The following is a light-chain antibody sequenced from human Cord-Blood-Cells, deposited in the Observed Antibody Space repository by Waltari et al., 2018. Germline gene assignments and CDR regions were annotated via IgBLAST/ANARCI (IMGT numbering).Light chain of an antibody. CDR3: QQSYSTLT. J-gene: IGKJ3*01. CDR1: QSISRY. CDR2: ASS. Sequence: DIQMTQSPSSLSASVGDRVTITCRASQSISRYLNWYQQKPGKAPKLLIYASSSLQSGVPSRFSGSGSGTDFTLTISSLQPEDFATYYCQQSYSTLTFSPGTKVDIK. V-gene: IGKV1-39*01.